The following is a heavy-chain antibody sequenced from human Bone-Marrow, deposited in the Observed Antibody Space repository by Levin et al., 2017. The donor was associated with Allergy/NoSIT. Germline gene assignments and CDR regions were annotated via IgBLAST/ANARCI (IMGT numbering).Heavy chain of an antibody. V-gene: IGHV3-74*01. CDR2: INADGNKV. CDR3: ARSNYGSLDS. D-gene: IGHD4-17*01. Sequence: GGSLRLSCVASGFTFSNYWMHWVRQAPGKGLVWVSRINADGNKVSYAGSLRGRVTISRDNATNTLYLQVNSLRDEDTAVYYCARSNYGSLDSWGQGTLATVSS. CDR1: GFTFSNYW. J-gene: IGHJ4*02.